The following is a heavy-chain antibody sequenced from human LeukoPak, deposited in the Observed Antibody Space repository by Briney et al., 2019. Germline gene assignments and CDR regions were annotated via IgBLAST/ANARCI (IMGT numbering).Heavy chain of an antibody. CDR3: ATNYDSSGFDY. D-gene: IGHD3-22*01. V-gene: IGHV1-2*06. CDR1: GYIFTGYY. J-gene: IGHJ4*02. CDR2: INPNSGGT. Sequence: ASVTVSCKASGYIFTGYYMHWVRQAPGQGLEWVRRINPNSGGTNYAQKFQGRVTMTRDTSISTAYMELSSLMSDDTAVYYCATNYDSSGFDYWGQGTLVTVSS.